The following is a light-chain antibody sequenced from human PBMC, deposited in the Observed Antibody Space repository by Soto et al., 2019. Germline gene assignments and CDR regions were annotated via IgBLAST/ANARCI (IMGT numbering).Light chain of an antibody. V-gene: IGLV1-44*01. CDR2: SNN. CDR3: AAWDDSLNGYV. Sequence: QSVLTQPPSASGTPGQRVTISCSGTGSTIGSNTVNWYQQLPGTAPKLLIYSNNQRPSGAPDRFSGSKSGTSASLAISGLQSEDEADYYCAAWDDSLNGYVFGTGTKLTVL. CDR1: GSTIGSNT. J-gene: IGLJ1*01.